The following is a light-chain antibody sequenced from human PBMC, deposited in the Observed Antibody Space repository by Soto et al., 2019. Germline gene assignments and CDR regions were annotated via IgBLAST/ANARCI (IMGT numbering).Light chain of an antibody. Sequence: DIVLTQSPGTLSLSPGEGATLSCRASQSLSNVFLAWYQQKPGQAPRLLIYGTSKRATGIPDRFSGSGSGTDFTLTISRLEPEDIAVYFCHQYATSPYTFGQGTKLDIK. CDR2: GTS. CDR3: HQYATSPYT. J-gene: IGKJ2*01. V-gene: IGKV3-20*01. CDR1: QSLSNVF.